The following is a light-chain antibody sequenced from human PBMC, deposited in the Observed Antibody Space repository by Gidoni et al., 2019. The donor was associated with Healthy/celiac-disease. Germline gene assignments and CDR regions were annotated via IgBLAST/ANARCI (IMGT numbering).Light chain of an antibody. J-gene: IGKJ1*01. V-gene: IGKV3-15*01. Sequence: EILVTQSHATQSVSPGESATRSCRASRSVSSNLAWYQQKPGQAPRLLIYGASTRATGIPARFSGSGSGTEFTLTISSLQSEDFAVYYCQQYNNWLTFGQGTKVEIK. CDR3: QQYNNWLT. CDR2: GAS. CDR1: RSVSSN.